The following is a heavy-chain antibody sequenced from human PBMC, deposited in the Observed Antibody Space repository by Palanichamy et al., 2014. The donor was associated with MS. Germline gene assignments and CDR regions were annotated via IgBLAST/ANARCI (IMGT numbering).Heavy chain of an antibody. D-gene: IGHD6-19*01. J-gene: IGHJ3*02. V-gene: IGHV4-34*01. CDR1: GGSFSGYY. CDR2: INHSGST. Sequence: QVQLQQWGAGLLKPSETLSLTCAVYGGSFSGYYWSWIRQPPGKGLEWIGEINHSGSTNYNPSLKSRVTISVDTSKNQFSLKLSSVTAADTAVYYCARGLSRLADARRKAGTFDIWGQGTMVTVSS. CDR3: ARGLSRLADARRKAGTFDI.